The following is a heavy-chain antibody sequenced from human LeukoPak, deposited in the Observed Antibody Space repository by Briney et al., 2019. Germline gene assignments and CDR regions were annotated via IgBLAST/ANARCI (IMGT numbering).Heavy chain of an antibody. D-gene: IGHD4-17*01. V-gene: IGHV3-23*01. J-gene: IGHJ4*02. CDR3: AKDDDDGDHVVVDH. CDR2: ISGSGGST. CDR1: GFTFSDYY. Sequence: GGSLRLSCAASGFTFSDYYMSWIRQAPGKGLEWVSLISGSGGSTYYADSVKGRFTVSRDNSKNTEYLQMNSLRAEDTAIYYCAKDDDDGDHVVVDHWGQGTLVTVSS.